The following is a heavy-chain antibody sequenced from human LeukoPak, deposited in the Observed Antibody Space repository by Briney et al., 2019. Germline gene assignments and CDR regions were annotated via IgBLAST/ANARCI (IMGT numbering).Heavy chain of an antibody. CDR3: ARANRRYSSSSWYYYYGMDV. D-gene: IGHD6-6*01. CDR2: INHSGST. Sequence: PSETLSLTCAVYGGSFSGYYWSWIRQPPGKGLEWTGEINHSGSTNYNPSLKSRVTISVDTSKNQFSLKLSSVTAADTAVYYCARANRRYSSSSWYYYYGMDVWGQGTTVTVSS. V-gene: IGHV4-34*01. J-gene: IGHJ6*02. CDR1: GGSFSGYY.